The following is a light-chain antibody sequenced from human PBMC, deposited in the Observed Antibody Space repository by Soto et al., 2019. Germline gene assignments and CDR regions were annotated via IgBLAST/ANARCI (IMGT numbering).Light chain of an antibody. J-gene: IGLJ1*01. CDR3: SSYTTSRTPHV. CDR1: SSDVGGYDY. CDR2: EVS. V-gene: IGLV2-14*01. Sequence: SVLTQPASVSGSPGQSITISCTGTSSDVGGYDYVSWYQQHPGKAPKVMIYEVSNRPSGVSNRFSGSKSGNTASLTISGLQAEDEADYFCSSYTTSRTPHVFGTGTKVTVL.